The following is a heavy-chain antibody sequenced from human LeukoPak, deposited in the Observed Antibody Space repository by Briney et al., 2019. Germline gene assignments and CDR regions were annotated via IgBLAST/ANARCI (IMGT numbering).Heavy chain of an antibody. CDR1: GGSISSYY. D-gene: IGHD3-10*01. J-gene: IGHJ6*01. V-gene: IGHV4-59*08. Sequence: SETLSLTCTVSGGSISSYYWSWIRQPPGKGLEWIGYIYYSGSTNYNPSLKSRVTISVDTSKNQFSLKLSSVSAADTAVYYCARLGDPRVRGQRGYGMDVWGQGTTVTVSS. CDR3: ARLGDPRVRGQRGYGMDV. CDR2: IYYSGST.